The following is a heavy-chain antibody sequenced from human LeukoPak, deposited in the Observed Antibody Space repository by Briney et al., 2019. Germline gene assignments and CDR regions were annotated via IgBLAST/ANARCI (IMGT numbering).Heavy chain of an antibody. CDR3: ARGNRPRGLGYYYGMDV. Sequence: ASAKVSCKASGDTFSSYDINRVRQATGQGLEWMGWMNPNSGNTGYAQKFQGRVTMTRDTSISTAYMELSSLRSEDTAVYYCARGNRPRGLGYYYGMDVWGQGTTVTVSS. CDR2: MNPNSGNT. J-gene: IGHJ6*02. CDR1: GDTFSSYD. D-gene: IGHD1-14*01. V-gene: IGHV1-8*01.